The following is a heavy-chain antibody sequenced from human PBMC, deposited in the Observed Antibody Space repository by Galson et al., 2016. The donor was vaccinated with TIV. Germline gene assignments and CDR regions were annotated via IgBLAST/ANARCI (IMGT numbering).Heavy chain of an antibody. D-gene: IGHD3-16*01. CDR1: GIIVGDNY. J-gene: IGHJ6*02. CDR3: ARDRYYDASGYYYYYYGLDV. CDR2: IYSGSDT. V-gene: IGHV3-66*02. Sequence: SLRLSCAASGIIVGDNYMSWVRQAPGKGLEWVSTIYSGSDTYYADSVKGRFTISRDNSKNTLHLHMNSLRAEDTAVYYCARDRYYDASGYYYYYYGLDVWGQGTTVTVSS.